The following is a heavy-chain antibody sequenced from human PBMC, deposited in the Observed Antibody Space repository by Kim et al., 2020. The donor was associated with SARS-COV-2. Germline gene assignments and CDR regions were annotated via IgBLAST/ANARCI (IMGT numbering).Heavy chain of an antibody. J-gene: IGHJ4*02. CDR3: ARSQLLWSYFDY. CDR2: N. D-gene: IGHD3-10*01. V-gene: IGHV3-33*01. Sequence: NYYADSVKGRFTISRDNSKNTLYLQMNSLRAEDTAVYYCARSQLLWSYFDYWGQGTLVTVSS.